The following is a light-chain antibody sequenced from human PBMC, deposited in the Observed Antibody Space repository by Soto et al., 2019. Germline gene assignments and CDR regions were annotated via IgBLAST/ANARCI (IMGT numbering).Light chain of an antibody. CDR3: QTWGTGIVV. J-gene: IGLJ2*01. CDR1: SGHSSYA. CDR2: FNSDGSH. V-gene: IGLV4-69*01. Sequence: QPVLTQSPSASASLGASVKLTCTLSSGHSSYAIAWHQQQPEKGPRYLMKFNSDGSHSKGDGIPDRFSGSSSGAERYLTISSLHSEDEADYYCQTWGTGIVVFGGGTKLTVL.